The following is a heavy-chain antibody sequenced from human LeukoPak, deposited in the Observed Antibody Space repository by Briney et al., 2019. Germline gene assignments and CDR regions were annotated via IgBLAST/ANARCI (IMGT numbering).Heavy chain of an antibody. CDR3: ARRSGDSSPLWYFDL. CDR2: IYPGDSDT. V-gene: IGHV5-51*01. D-gene: IGHD6-13*01. CDR1: GYSFTSYW. J-gene: IGHJ2*01. Sequence: GESLKISCKGSGYSFTSYWIGWVRQVPGKGLEWMGIIYPGDSDTRYSPSFQGQVTISADKSISTAYLQWSSLKASDTAMYYCARRSGDSSPLWYFDLWGRGTLVTVSS.